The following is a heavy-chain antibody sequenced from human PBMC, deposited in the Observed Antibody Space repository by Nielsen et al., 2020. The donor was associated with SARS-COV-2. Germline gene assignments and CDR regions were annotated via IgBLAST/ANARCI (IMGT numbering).Heavy chain of an antibody. Sequence: GESLKISCAASGFTFSSYAMHWVRQAPGKGLEWVAVISYDGSNKYYADSVKGRFTISRDNSKNTLYLQMNSLRAEDTAVYYCANGKGAAADDYWGQGTLVTVSS. V-gene: IGHV3-30*04. D-gene: IGHD6-13*01. CDR3: ANGKGAAADDY. CDR2: ISYDGSNK. J-gene: IGHJ4*02. CDR1: GFTFSSYA.